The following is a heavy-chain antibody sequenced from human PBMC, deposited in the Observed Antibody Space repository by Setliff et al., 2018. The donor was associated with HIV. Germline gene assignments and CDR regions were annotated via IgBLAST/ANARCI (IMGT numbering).Heavy chain of an antibody. CDR1: GAFSSISSYH. CDR2: IYYTGNT. J-gene: IGHJ5*02. V-gene: IGHV4-39*01. D-gene: IGHD6-19*01. CDR3: ASSVAGSGPNWFDP. Sequence: PSETLSLTCTVSGAFSSISSYHWGWIRQPPGKGLEWIGIIYYTGNTYYNPSLKSRVTISVDTSKNQFSLKLSSVTAADTAVYYCASSVAGSGPNWFDPWGQGTLVTVSS.